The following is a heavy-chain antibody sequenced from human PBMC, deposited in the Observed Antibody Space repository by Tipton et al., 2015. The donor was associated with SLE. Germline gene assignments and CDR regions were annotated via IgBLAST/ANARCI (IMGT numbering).Heavy chain of an antibody. CDR2: IYYSGST. CDR1: GGSISSYY. D-gene: IGHD6-13*01. CDR3: ARGLAAAGTIDY. J-gene: IGHJ4*02. Sequence: TLSLTCTVSGGSISSYYWSWIRQPPGKGLEWIGYIYYSGSTNYNPSLKSRVTISVDTSKNQFSLKLSSVTAADTAVYYCARGLAAAGTIDYWGQGTLVTVSS. V-gene: IGHV4-59*08.